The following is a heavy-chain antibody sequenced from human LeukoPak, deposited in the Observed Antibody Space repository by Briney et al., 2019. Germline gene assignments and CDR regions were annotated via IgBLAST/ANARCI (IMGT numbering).Heavy chain of an antibody. V-gene: IGHV1-2*02. Sequence: ASVKVSCKTSGYTFTDYFVHWVRQAPGQGLEWMGWINPNSGGTEYAQKFLGRVTMTRDTSINTAYLDLSALKSDDTAVYYCASRAASVTLGYWGQGTLVTVSS. CDR3: ASRAASVTLGY. CDR2: INPNSGGT. D-gene: IGHD2-15*01. J-gene: IGHJ4*02. CDR1: GYTFTDYF.